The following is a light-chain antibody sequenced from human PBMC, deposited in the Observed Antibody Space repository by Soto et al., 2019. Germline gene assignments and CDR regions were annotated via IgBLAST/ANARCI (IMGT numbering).Light chain of an antibody. J-gene: IGKJ1*01. CDR3: HQYHNWPRT. Sequence: IVMTQSPATLSLSPGERATLSCRASEPVGSNLAWYQQKPDQAPRLLLYATSTRAMGIPARFRGSGSGTEFTLTISSLQSEDFAVYYCHQYHNWPRTFGQGTKVEIK. V-gene: IGKV3D-15*01. CDR1: EPVGSN. CDR2: ATS.